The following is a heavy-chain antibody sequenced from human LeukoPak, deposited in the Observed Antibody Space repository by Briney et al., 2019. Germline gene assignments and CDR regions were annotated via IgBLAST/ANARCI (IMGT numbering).Heavy chain of an antibody. V-gene: IGHV3-23*01. Sequence: PGGSLRLSCTASGFTFSSYAMSWVRQAPGKGPEWVSAISGSGGSTYYADSVKGRFTISRDNSKNTLYLQMNSLRAEDTAVYYCAKVSGYSSGWYVSYFDYWGQGTLVTVSS. CDR2: ISGSGGST. CDR1: GFTFSSYA. J-gene: IGHJ4*02. D-gene: IGHD6-19*01. CDR3: AKVSGYSSGWYVSYFDY.